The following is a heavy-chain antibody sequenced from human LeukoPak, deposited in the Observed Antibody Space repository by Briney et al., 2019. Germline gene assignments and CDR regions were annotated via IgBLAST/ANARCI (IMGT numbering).Heavy chain of an antibody. J-gene: IGHJ4*02. V-gene: IGHV1-18*01. D-gene: IGHD2-2*01. CDR1: GYTFTSYG. Sequence: ASVKVSCKAAGYTFTSYGISWVRQAPGQGLEWMGWISAYNGDTDYAQKLQGRVTMTTDTSTSTAYMELRSLRSDDTAVYYCSRDRAYESSDYWGQGTLVTVSS. CDR2: ISAYNGDT. CDR3: SRDRAYESSDY.